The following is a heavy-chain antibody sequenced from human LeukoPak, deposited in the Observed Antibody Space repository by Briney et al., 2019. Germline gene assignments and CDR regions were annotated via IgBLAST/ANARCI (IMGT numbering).Heavy chain of an antibody. CDR2: INHSGST. CDR3: ASIAAAATYYYYGMDV. CDR1: GGSFSGYY. J-gene: IGHJ6*02. D-gene: IGHD6-13*01. Sequence: PSETLSLTCAVYGGSFSGYYWSWIRQPPGKGLEWIGEINHSGSTNYNPSLKSRVTISVDTSKNQFSLKLSSVTAADTAVYYCASIAAAATYYYYGMDVWGQGTTVTVSS. V-gene: IGHV4-34*01.